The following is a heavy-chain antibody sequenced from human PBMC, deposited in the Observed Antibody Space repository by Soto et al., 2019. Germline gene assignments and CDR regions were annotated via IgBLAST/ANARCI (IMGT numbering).Heavy chain of an antibody. CDR3: AREGVESSDVLYYFDS. D-gene: IGHD6-6*01. J-gene: IGHJ4*02. V-gene: IGHV4-30-4*01. CDR1: GGSTSSDNY. CDR2: IYYSGNT. Sequence: QVQLQESGPGLVKPSQTLSLTCTVSGGSTSSDNYWSWIRQPPGKGLEWIGHIYYSGNTDYNPSLQSRLAISIDTSKNQFSLTLSSVTAADPAVYFCAREGVESSDVLYYFDSWGQGALVTVSS.